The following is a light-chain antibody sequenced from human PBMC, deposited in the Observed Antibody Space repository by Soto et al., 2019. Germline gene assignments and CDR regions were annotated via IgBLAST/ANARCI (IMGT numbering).Light chain of an antibody. CDR1: QSVSSD. J-gene: IGKJ5*01. Sequence: EIVLTQSPATLSLSPGERATLSCRASQSVSSDLAWYQQKPGQAPGLLIYDASNRATGIPARFSGSGSGTDFTLTISSLEPEDFAVYYCQQRSNWPPITFGQRTRLAIK. CDR2: DAS. CDR3: QQRSNWPPIT. V-gene: IGKV3-11*01.